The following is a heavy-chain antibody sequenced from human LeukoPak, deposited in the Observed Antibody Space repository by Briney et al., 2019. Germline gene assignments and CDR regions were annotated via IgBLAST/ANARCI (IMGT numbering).Heavy chain of an antibody. CDR3: ARTTIVTRSAWFDP. CDR1: GASISSNY. Sequence: SETLSLTCTVSGASISSNYWSWIRQPPGKGLEWIGYTYGSGSTNYNPPLKSRVTISGDTSKNQVSLKLSFVTAADTALYFCARTTIVTRSAWFDPWGQGTLVTVSS. CDR2: TYGSGST. D-gene: IGHD4-11*01. J-gene: IGHJ5*02. V-gene: IGHV4-4*09.